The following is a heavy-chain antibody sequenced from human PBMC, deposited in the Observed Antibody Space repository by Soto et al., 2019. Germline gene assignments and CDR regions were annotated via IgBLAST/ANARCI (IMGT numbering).Heavy chain of an antibody. CDR1: GFTFSSYS. CDR3: ARGEGTTTVRGFDY. V-gene: IGHV3-21*01. J-gene: IGHJ4*02. D-gene: IGHD4-4*01. CDR2: IRSSSSYI. Sequence: EVQLVESGGGLVKPGGSLRLSCAASGFTFSSYSMNWVRQAPGKGLEWVSSIRSSSSYIYYADSVKGRFTISRDNAKNSLYLQMNSLRAEDTAVYYCARGEGTTTVRGFDYWGQGTLVTVSS.